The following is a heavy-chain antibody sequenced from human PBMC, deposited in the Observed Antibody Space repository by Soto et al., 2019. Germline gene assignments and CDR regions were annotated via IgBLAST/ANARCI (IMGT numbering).Heavy chain of an antibody. D-gene: IGHD3-16*01. CDR1: GSTMCDYF. CDR3: ARSGHSFAGAA. V-gene: IGHV4-59*01. J-gene: IGHJ5*02. CDR2: LHYSGSD. Sequence: SETLSLSCTVSGSTMCDYFGSWIRQSPGKGLEHIGYLHYSGSDNYNPSLKSRVTISMDTSKNQFSLRLSSVTAADTAIYYCARSGHSFAGAAWGKGIRVT.